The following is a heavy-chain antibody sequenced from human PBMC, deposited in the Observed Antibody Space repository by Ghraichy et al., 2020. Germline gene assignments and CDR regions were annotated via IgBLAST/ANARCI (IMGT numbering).Heavy chain of an antibody. D-gene: IGHD4-23*01. CDR1: GFTVSSYS. CDR3: ARGSTVVRYYYYDGMDV. CDR2: ITISGRFI. J-gene: IGHJ6*02. V-gene: IGHV3-48*02. Sequence: GESLNISCVGSGFTVSSYSMNWVRQAPGKGLEWVSYITISGRFISYADSVKGRFTVSRDNAQNSLYLQMRSLRDEDTALYYCARGSTVVRYYYYDGMDVWGQGTTVTVSS.